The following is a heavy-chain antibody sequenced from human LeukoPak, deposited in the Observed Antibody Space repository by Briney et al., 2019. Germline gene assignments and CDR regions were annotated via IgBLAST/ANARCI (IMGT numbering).Heavy chain of an antibody. CDR3: ATELNPIYYYYGMDV. CDR1: GGTFISYA. CDR2: IIPILGIA. J-gene: IGHJ6*02. V-gene: IGHV1-69*04. Sequence: GASVKVSCKASGGTFISYAISWVRQAPGQGLEWMGRIIPILGIANYAQKFQGRVTITADKSTSTAYMELSSLRSEDTAVYYCATELNPIYYYYGMDVWGQGTTVTVSS. D-gene: IGHD1-26*01.